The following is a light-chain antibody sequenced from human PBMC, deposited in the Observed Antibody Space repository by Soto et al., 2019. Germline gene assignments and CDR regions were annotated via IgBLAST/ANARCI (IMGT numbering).Light chain of an antibody. J-gene: IGKJ3*01. CDR2: WAS. CDR1: QSVLYSSNNKNY. Sequence: DIVMTQSPDSLAVSLGERATINCKSSQSVLYSSNNKNYLAWYQQKPGQPPKLLIYWASTRESGVPDRFSGSGSGKDFPLTISSLQAENVAVYYCQQYYSTPFTFGPGTKVDIK. V-gene: IGKV4-1*01. CDR3: QQYYSTPFT.